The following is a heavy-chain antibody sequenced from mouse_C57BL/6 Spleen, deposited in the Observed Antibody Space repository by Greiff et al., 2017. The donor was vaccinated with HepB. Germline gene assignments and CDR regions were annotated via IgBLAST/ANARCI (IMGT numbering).Heavy chain of an antibody. V-gene: IGHV1-55*01. CDR2: IYPGSGST. CDR1: GYTFTSYW. J-gene: IGHJ2*01. D-gene: IGHD1-1*01. CDR3: TRSGCCYYVYFDF. Sequence: VQLQQPGAELVRPGASVKMSCKASGYTFTSYWIPWVKQRPGQGLEWIGDIYPGSGSTNYNEKFKGKATLTVDTSSSAAYMQLSSLTSEDSAVYYCTRSGCCYYVYFDFWGKGTTVTVSS.